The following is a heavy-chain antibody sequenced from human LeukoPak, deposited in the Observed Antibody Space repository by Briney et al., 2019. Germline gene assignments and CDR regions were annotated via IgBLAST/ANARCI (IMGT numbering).Heavy chain of an antibody. Sequence: GASVKVSCKASGYTFTSYGISWVRQAPGQGLEWMGGIIPIFGTANYAQKFQGRVTITTDESTSTAYMELSSLRSEDTAVYYCARGGLELRSLDYWGQGTLVTVSS. CDR3: ARGGLELRSLDY. CDR1: GYTFTSYG. CDR2: IIPIFGTA. D-gene: IGHD1-7*01. V-gene: IGHV1-69*05. J-gene: IGHJ4*02.